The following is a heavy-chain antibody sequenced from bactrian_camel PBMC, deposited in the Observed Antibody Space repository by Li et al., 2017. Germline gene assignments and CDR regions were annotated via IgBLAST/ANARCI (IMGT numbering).Heavy chain of an antibody. D-gene: IGHD6*01. V-gene: IGHV3S1*01. Sequence: HVQLVESGGGSVQAGGSVTLSCVASGFTESGNYVAWIRQAPGKGREGVASIYTGTDRIYYADSVKGRFTISQDSARNTVYLQMNNLQPEDTATYYCAEGRGSRGEHCYSLNYWGQGTQVTVS. CDR2: IYTGTDRI. CDR1: GFTESGNY. J-gene: IGHJ4*01. CDR3: AEGRGSRGEHCYSLNY.